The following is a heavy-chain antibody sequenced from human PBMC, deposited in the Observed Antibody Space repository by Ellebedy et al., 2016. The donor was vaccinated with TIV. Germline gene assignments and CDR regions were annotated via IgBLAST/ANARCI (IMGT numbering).Heavy chain of an antibody. V-gene: IGHV3-23*01. CDR3: ARGHLLYYDSSGFDY. D-gene: IGHD3-22*01. CDR1: GFTFSAYA. CDR2: ISGSGVKT. Sequence: PGGSLRLSCVASGFTFSAYAMTWVRQSPGKGLEWVSGISGSGVKTFYADSVKGRFTISRDNSKNTLYLQMNSLRAEDTAVYYCARGHLLYYDSSGFDYWGQGTLVTVSS. J-gene: IGHJ4*02.